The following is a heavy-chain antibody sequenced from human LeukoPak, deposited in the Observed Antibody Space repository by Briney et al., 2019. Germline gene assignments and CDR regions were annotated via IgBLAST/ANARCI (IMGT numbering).Heavy chain of an antibody. CDR2: IEYDGSKD. CDR3: GPARRGGLSLP. V-gene: IGHV3-30*02. Sequence: GGSLRLSCAAYGSTFSFYGMRWVRQAPGKGLEWVTFIEYDGSKDYYAESVKGRFTIPRDNSRKIIYLQMTSLRPEDTAVYYCGPARRGGLSLPWGEGTLVTVSS. J-gene: IGHJ4*02. CDR1: GSTFSFYG.